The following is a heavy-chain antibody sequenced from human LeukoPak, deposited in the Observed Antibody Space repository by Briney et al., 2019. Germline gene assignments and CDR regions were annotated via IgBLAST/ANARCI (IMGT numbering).Heavy chain of an antibody. Sequence: GASVKVSCKASGYTFTSYGISWVRQAPGQGLEWMGWISAYNGNTNYAQKLQGRVTMTTDTSTSTACMELRSLRSDDTAVYYCARDISSTGTFDYWGQGTLVTVSS. V-gene: IGHV1-18*01. J-gene: IGHJ4*02. CDR1: GYTFTSYG. CDR2: ISAYNGNT. D-gene: IGHD3-10*01. CDR3: ARDISSTGTFDY.